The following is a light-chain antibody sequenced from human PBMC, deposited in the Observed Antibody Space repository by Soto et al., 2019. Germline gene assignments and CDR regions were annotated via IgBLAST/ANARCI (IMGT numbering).Light chain of an antibody. V-gene: IGLV2-14*01. Sequence: QSALTQPASVSGSPGQSITISCTGTSSDVAGYNYVSWYQQHPGKAPKLMIYDVSNRPSGVSNRFSGSKSGNTASLTISGLQTEDEADYYCISYTINSTLVFGGGTKLTVL. CDR2: DVS. CDR3: ISYTINSTLV. CDR1: SSDVAGYNY. J-gene: IGLJ3*02.